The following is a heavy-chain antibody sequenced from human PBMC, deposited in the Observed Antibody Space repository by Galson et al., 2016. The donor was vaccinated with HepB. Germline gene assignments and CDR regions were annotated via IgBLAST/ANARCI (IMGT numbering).Heavy chain of an antibody. CDR3: ARGGSRPIDY. CDR1: GFTFDNHW. J-gene: IGHJ4*02. D-gene: IGHD1-26*01. V-gene: IGHV3-74*01. Sequence: SLRLSCAASGFTFDNHWMHWVRQAPGKGLVWVSRISPDGGTTNYADSVRGRFTISRDNAKNTLYLQMSSLRAEDTAVYYCARGGSRPIDYWGQGTLVTVPS. CDR2: ISPDGGTT.